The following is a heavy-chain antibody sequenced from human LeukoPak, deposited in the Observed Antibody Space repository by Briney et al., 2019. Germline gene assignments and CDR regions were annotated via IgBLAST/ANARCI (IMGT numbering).Heavy chain of an antibody. CDR2: ISSSSSYI. Sequence: GGSLRLSRAASRFTFSGYMMNWVRQAPGKGLEWVSSISSSSSYIYYADSVKGRFTISRDNSKNTLYLQMNSLRDEDTAVYYCAKRGVEMATIYYMDVWGKGTAVT. V-gene: IGHV3-21*01. CDR1: RFTFSGYM. J-gene: IGHJ6*03. D-gene: IGHD5-24*01. CDR3: AKRGVEMATIYYMDV.